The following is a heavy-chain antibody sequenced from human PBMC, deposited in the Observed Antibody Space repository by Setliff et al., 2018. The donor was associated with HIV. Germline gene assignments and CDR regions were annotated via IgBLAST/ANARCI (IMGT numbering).Heavy chain of an antibody. J-gene: IGHJ4*02. D-gene: IGHD3-3*01. CDR1: GFTVSTYY. Sequence: GGSLRLSCAASGFTVSTYYMSWVRQAPGKGLEWVSTIYSGGSTYHADSVKGRFTLSRDTSKNTLFLQMNSLRPEDAAVNYCARVRLYNTALDYWGQGTLVTVSS. V-gene: IGHV3-66*02. CDR3: ARVRLYNTALDY. CDR2: IYSGGST.